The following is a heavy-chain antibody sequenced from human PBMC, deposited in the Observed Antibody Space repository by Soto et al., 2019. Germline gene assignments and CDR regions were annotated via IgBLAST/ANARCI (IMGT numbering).Heavy chain of an antibody. J-gene: IGHJ6*03. CDR1: GGSFSSHY. Sequence: QVELQESGPGLVKPSETLSLTCKVSGGSFSSHYWSWIRQPPGEGMEWIGYVFYTGSTNYNPSLGRRVLISVGTSKNHCALKLRSVTAADTAVYYCAIQDGYDYFMDVCVKGTTVTVS. V-gene: IGHV4-59*08. CDR2: VFYTGST. CDR3: AIQDGYDYFMDV.